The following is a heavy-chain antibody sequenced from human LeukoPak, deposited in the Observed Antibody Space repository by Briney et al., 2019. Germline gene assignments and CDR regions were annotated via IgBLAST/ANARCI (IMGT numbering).Heavy chain of an antibody. CDR3: SRGPILLWLHNGMDV. Sequence: GGSLRLSCTASGFTFGGHAMSWVRQAPGKGLEWVGFIRSKAYRGTTEYAASVKGRFAISRDDSKSIAYLQMNSLKTEDTAVYYCSRGPILLWLHNGMDVWGQGTTVTVSS. D-gene: IGHD5-18*01. J-gene: IGHJ6*02. CDR2: IRSKAYRGTT. V-gene: IGHV3-49*04. CDR1: GFTFGGHA.